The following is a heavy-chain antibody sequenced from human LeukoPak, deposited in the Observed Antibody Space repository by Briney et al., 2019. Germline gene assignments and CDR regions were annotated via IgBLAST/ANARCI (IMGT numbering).Heavy chain of an antibody. CDR2: INHSGST. Sequence: PSETLSLTCAVYGGSFSGYYWSWIRQPPGKGLEWIGEINHSGSTNYNPPLKSRVAISLDTSKNQFSLRLNSVTAADTAVYYCARGVADYGFVYFDYWGQGTLVTVSS. V-gene: IGHV4-34*01. D-gene: IGHD4-17*01. CDR1: GGSFSGYY. CDR3: ARGVADYGFVYFDY. J-gene: IGHJ4*02.